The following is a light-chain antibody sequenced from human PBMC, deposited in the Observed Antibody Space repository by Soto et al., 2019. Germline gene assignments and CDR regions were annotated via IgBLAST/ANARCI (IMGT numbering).Light chain of an antibody. Sequence: QPVLTQSPSASASLGASVKLTCTLSSGHSSYAIAWHQQQPEKGPRYLMKLNSDGSHSKGDGIPDRFSGSSSGAERYLTISSLQSEDEADYYCQTWGTGGVFGGGTKVTVL. V-gene: IGLV4-69*01. J-gene: IGLJ3*02. CDR1: SGHSSYA. CDR2: LNSDGSH. CDR3: QTWGTGGV.